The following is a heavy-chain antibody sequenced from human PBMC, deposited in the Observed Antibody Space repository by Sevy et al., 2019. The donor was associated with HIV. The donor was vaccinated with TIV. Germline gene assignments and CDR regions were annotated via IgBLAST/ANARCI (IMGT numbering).Heavy chain of an antibody. D-gene: IGHD1-26*01. CDR3: ARGIGSFYDAFDI. CDR2: ISYDGIIK. Sequence: GGSLRLSCAASGFTFNTHAMHWVRQAPGKGLEWVALISYDGIIKYYADSVKGRLTISRDNSKNTLSLQMNSLRIEDTAVYYCARGIGSFYDAFDIWGQGTMVTVSS. V-gene: IGHV3-30*04. CDR1: GFTFNTHA. J-gene: IGHJ3*02.